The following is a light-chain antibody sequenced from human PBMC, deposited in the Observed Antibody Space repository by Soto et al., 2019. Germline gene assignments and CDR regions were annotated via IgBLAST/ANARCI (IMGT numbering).Light chain of an antibody. Sequence: EVVLTQSPGTLSLSPGERATLSCRSSHSVSNTYLSWYQQLPGQAPRLLISDASNRSTGIPDRFSGSGSGTDFTLTISSLEPEDFAVYYCQQCGAPTFTFGQGTKLEIK. CDR3: QQCGAPTFT. CDR1: HSVSNTY. CDR2: DAS. V-gene: IGKV3-20*01. J-gene: IGKJ2*01.